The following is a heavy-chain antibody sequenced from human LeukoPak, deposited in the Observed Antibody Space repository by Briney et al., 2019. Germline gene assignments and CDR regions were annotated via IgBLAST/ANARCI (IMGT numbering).Heavy chain of an antibody. CDR1: GFAFSSHA. Sequence: GGSLRLSCAASGFAFSSHAMTWVRQAPGKGLEWVSSISGSAEKTYYADSVKGRFTISRDSSRKILNLQMDNLRVEDTAIYYCARGSTYDFWSGDALDVWGQGTMVTVAS. J-gene: IGHJ3*01. D-gene: IGHD3-3*01. CDR2: ISGSAEKT. CDR3: ARGSTYDFWSGDALDV. V-gene: IGHV3-23*01.